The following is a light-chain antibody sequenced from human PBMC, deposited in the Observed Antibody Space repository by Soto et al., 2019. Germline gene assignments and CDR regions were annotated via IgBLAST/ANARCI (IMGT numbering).Light chain of an antibody. CDR2: KVS. CDR3: MQDTHWPPYT. CDR1: QSLAYSDANTY. J-gene: IGKJ2*01. Sequence: DVVMTQSPLSLPVTRGQPASISCRSSQSLAYSDANTYLNWFQQRPGHYPRRLIYKVSTRHAGVPDRFSGGASGTDFTLKISRLVAEDVVVYSCMQDTHWPPYTFGQGTKLEIK. V-gene: IGKV2-30*01.